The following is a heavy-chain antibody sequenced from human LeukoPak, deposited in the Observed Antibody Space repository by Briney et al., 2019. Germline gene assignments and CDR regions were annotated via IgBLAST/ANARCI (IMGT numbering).Heavy chain of an antibody. Sequence: GGSLRLSCAASGFTFSSYGMHWVRQAPGKGLEWVAVIWYDGSNKYYADSVKGRFTISRDNSKNTLYLQMNSLRAEDTAVYYCASQWELLYFDYWGQGTLVTVSS. CDR3: ASQWELLYFDY. CDR1: GFTFSSYG. J-gene: IGHJ4*02. V-gene: IGHV3-33*01. D-gene: IGHD1-26*01. CDR2: IWYDGSNK.